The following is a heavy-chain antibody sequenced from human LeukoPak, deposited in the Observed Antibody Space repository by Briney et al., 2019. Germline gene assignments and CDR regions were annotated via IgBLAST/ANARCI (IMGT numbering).Heavy chain of an antibody. CDR3: AREGGPYRPLDY. J-gene: IGHJ4*02. V-gene: IGHV4-4*02. CDR2: VNLQGST. Sequence: MPSGTLSLTCGVSGGSITQTSYWTWVRQPPGKGLEWIGEVNLQGSTNYNPSLMGRVAISVDKSENHVSLQLTSVTAADTAVYYCAREGGPYRPLDYSGQGTLVTVSS. CDR1: GGSITQTSY.